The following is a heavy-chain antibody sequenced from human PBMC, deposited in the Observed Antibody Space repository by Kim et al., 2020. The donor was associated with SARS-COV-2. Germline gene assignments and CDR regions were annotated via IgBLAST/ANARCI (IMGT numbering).Heavy chain of an antibody. CDR3: AEAREDY. Sequence: GGSLRLSCVASGFNFNNFDMNWVRQAPGKGLEWVSYISSTGSTIYYADSVKGRFTISRDNAKKSLYLQMNSLRDEDTAVYYCAEAREDYWGQGTLVTVSS. V-gene: IGHV3-48*02. CDR2: ISSTGSTI. J-gene: IGHJ4*02. CDR1: GFNFNNFD. D-gene: IGHD1-26*01.